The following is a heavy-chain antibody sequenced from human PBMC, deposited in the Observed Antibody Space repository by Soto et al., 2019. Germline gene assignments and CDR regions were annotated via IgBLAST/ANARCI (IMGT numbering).Heavy chain of an antibody. D-gene: IGHD2-2*01. V-gene: IGHV4-4*02. CDR1: GDSMNNNNW. Sequence: SETLSLTFAVSGDSMNNNNWWSWVRQPPGKGLEWIGEIYHSGSTKYNPSLNSRVTISVDKSKTQISLTVTSVSAADTAVYYCARTRQFCSATTCYEVYFDYWGQGALVTVSS. CDR3: ARTRQFCSATTCYEVYFDY. CDR2: IYHSGST. J-gene: IGHJ4*02.